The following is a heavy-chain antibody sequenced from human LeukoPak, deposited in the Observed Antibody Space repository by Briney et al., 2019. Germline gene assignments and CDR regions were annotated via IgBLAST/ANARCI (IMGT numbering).Heavy chain of an antibody. CDR2: INHSGST. CDR3: ARGPYYDFWSGYYIWDYGMDV. D-gene: IGHD3-3*01. V-gene: IGHV4-34*01. CDR1: GGSFSGYY. J-gene: IGHJ6*02. Sequence: SETLSLTCAVYGGSFSGYYWSWIRQPPGKGLEWIGEINHSGSTNYNPSLKSRVTISVDTSKNQFSLKLSSVTAADTAVYYCARGPYYDFWSGYYIWDYGMDVWGQGTTVTVSS.